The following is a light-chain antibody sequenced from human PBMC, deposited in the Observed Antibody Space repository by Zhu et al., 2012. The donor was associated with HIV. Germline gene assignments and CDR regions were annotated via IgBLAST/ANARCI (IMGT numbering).Light chain of an antibody. CDR2: KAS. J-gene: IGKJ3*01. Sequence: DIQMTQSPSTLSASVGDRVTITCRASQSITTWLAWYQQKPGKAPKLLIYKASILQTWVPSRFSGSGSGTEFTLTISSLQPDDFATYYCQQYSSLSTFGPGTKCISN. V-gene: IGKV1-5*03. CDR3: QQYSSLST. CDR1: QSITTW.